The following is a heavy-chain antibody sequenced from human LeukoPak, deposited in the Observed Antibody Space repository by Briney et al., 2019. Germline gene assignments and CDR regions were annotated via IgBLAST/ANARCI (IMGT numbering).Heavy chain of an antibody. D-gene: IGHD3-10*01. J-gene: IGHJ5*02. V-gene: IGHV1-69*13. CDR1: GGTFISYA. CDR3: ARGVVRGVMSWFDP. Sequence: SVKVSCKASGGTFISYAISWVRQAPGQGLEWMGGIIPIFGTANYAQKFQGRVTITADESTSTAYMELSSLRSEDTAVYYCARGVVRGVMSWFDPWGQGTLVTVSS. CDR2: IIPIFGTA.